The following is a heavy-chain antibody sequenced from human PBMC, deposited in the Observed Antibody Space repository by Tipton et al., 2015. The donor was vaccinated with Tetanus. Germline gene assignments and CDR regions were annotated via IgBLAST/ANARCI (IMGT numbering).Heavy chain of an antibody. J-gene: IGHJ3*02. D-gene: IGHD3-9*01. V-gene: IGHV7-4-1*02. CDR3: ARDLRLYDILTGWVDAFDI. CDR2: INTNTGNP. Sequence: QLVQSGPEVKKPGASVKVSCKASGYTFSTYAMNWVRQAPGQGLEWMGWINTNTGNPTYAQGFTGRFVFSLDTSVNTAYLQISSLQAEDTAVYFCARDLRLYDILTGWVDAFDIWGQGTMVTVSP. CDR1: GYTFSTYA.